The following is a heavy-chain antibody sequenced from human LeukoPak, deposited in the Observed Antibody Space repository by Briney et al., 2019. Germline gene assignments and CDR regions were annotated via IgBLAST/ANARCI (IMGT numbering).Heavy chain of an antibody. CDR3: AKEGRDGDDPFDY. V-gene: IGHV3-23*01. J-gene: IGHJ4*02. CDR1: GFTFSSYE. CDR2: ISGSGGST. Sequence: PGGSLRLSCAASGFTFSSYEMNWVRQAPGKGLEWVSAISGSGGSTYYADSVKGRFTISRDNSKNTLYLQMNSLRAEDTALYYCAKEGRDGDDPFDYWGQGTLVTVSS. D-gene: IGHD1-1*01.